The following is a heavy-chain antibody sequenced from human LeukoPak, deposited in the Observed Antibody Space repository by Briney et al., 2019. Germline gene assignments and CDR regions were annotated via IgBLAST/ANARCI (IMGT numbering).Heavy chain of an antibody. CDR1: GGSISSGGYY. CDR2: IYYSGST. Sequence: PSETLSLTCTVFGGSISSGGYYWSWIRQHPGKGLEWIGYIYYSGSTYYNPSLKRRVTISVDTSKNQFSLKLSSVTAADTAVYYCARDYGSGRFDYWGQGTLVTVSS. D-gene: IGHD3-10*01. V-gene: IGHV4-31*03. CDR3: ARDYGSGRFDY. J-gene: IGHJ4*02.